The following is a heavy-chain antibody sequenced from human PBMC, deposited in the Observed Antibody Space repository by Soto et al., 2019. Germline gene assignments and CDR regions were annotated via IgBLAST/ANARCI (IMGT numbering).Heavy chain of an antibody. CDR1: GFTVSDYY. CDR2: IYSGGST. CDR3: ESEGEAAACLDDAFDI. Sequence: GGSLRLSCAASGFTVSDYYMSWVRQAPGKGLEWVSVIYSGGSTYYADSVKGRLTISRDNSKNTLYLQMNSLRAEDAAVYYCESEGEAAACLDDAFDIWGQGTMVTVSS. D-gene: IGHD6-25*01. J-gene: IGHJ3*02. V-gene: IGHV3-66*01.